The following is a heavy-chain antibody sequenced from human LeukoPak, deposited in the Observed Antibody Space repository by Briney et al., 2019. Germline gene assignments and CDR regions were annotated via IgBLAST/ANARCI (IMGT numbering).Heavy chain of an antibody. CDR3: AREGSCSSTSCYEGSGDDAFDI. CDR1: GFTFSSYS. J-gene: IGHJ3*02. D-gene: IGHD2-2*01. V-gene: IGHV3-48*01. Sequence: GGSLRLSCAASGFTFSSYSMNWVRQAPGKGLEWVSYISSSSSTIYYADSVKGRFTISRDNAKNSLYLQMNSLRAEDTAVYYCAREGSCSSTSCYEGSGDDAFDIWGQGTMVTVSS. CDR2: ISSSSSTI.